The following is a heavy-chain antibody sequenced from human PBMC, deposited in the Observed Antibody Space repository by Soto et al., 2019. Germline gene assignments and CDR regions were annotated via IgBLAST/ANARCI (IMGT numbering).Heavy chain of an antibody. V-gene: IGHV1-46*01. CDR3: AREGRIAAAGYDY. D-gene: IGHD6-13*01. J-gene: IGHJ4*02. CDR2: INPSGGST. Sequence: ASVKVSCKASGYTFTSYYMHWVRQAPGQGLEWVGIINPSGGSTSYAQKFQGRVTMTRDTSASTVYMELSSLRSEDTAVYYCAREGRIAAAGYDYWGQGTLVTVSS. CDR1: GYTFTSYY.